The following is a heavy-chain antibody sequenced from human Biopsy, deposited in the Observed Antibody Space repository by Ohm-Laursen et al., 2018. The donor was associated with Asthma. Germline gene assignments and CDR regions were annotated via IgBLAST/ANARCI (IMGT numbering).Heavy chain of an antibody. D-gene: IGHD1-20*01. J-gene: IGHJ5*02. V-gene: IGHV4-34*01. Sequence: SETLSLTCPVYGGYLTGHHWNWIRQPPGKGLEWIGEIDQSGYTNYNPSLKSRVTISADTSKNQFHLNLSSVTAADTAVYFCARAAITGIRGWFDPWGQGTQVTVSS. CDR3: ARAAITGIRGWFDP. CDR1: GGYLTGHH. CDR2: IDQSGYT.